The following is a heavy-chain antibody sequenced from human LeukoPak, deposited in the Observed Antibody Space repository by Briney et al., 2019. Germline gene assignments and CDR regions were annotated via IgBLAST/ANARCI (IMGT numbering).Heavy chain of an antibody. D-gene: IGHD5-24*01. V-gene: IGHV1-18*01. CDR2: ISPYNGNT. CDR1: GYTFTSYG. J-gene: IGHJ4*02. CDR3: AREMATIVNQFDY. Sequence: ASVRVSCKASGYTFTSYGISRVRQAPGQGLEWMGWISPYNGNTNYAQKLQGRVTMTTDTSTTTACMELRSLRSDDTAVYYCAREMATIVNQFDYWGQGTLVTVPS.